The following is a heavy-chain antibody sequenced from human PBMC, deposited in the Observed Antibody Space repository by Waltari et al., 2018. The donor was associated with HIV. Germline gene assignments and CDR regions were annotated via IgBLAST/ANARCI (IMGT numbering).Heavy chain of an antibody. Sequence: QITLKESGPTLVKPTQTLTLTCTFSGFSLSTSGVGVGWIRPPPGKALEWLALIYWDDDKRYSPSLKSRLTITKDTSKNQVVLTMTNMDPVDTATYYCAHRSRVGYCSGGSCYSFDYWGQGTLVTVSS. CDR2: IYWDDDK. CDR3: AHRSRVGYCSGGSCYSFDY. CDR1: GFSLSTSGVG. V-gene: IGHV2-5*02. D-gene: IGHD2-15*01. J-gene: IGHJ4*02.